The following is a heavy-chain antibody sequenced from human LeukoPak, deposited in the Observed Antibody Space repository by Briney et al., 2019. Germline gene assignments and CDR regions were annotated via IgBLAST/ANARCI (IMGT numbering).Heavy chain of an antibody. J-gene: IGHJ4*02. V-gene: IGHV3-11*01. CDR3: AKGGSSWSPRSYYFDY. Sequence: GGSLRLSCAASGFTSSDYYMSWIRQAPGKGLEWVSYISSTGFTKYYADSVKGRFTISRDNSKNTLYLQMNSLRAEDTAVYYCAKGGSSWSPRSYYFDYWGQGTLVTVSS. CDR2: ISSTGFTK. CDR1: GFTSSDYY. D-gene: IGHD6-13*01.